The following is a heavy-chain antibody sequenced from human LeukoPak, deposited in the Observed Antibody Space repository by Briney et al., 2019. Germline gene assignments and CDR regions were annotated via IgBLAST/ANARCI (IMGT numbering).Heavy chain of an antibody. CDR2: IYYSGST. D-gene: IGHD3-16*01. J-gene: IGHJ5*02. CDR1: GGSISSSSYY. V-gene: IGHV4-39*01. CDR3: ARQKGGGNWFDP. Sequence: SETLSLTCTVSGGSISSSSYYWGWIRQPPGKGLEWIGSIYYSGSTYYNPSLKSRVTISVDTSKNQFSLKLSSVTAADTAVYYCARQKGGGNWFDPWGQGTLVTVSS.